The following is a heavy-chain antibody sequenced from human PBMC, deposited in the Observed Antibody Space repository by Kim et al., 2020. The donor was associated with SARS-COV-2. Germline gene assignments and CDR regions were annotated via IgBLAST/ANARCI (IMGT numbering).Heavy chain of an antibody. V-gene: IGHV3-30*04. CDR3: ARDLVRDGYDSSGWYDY. D-gene: IGHD6-19*01. CDR2: ISYDGSNK. J-gene: IGHJ4*01. CDR1: GFTFSSYA. Sequence: GGSLRLSFAASGFTFSSYAMHWVRQAPGKGLEWVAVISYDGSNKYYADSVKGRFTISRDNSKNTLYLQMNSLRAEDTAVYYCARDLVRDGYDSSGWYDY.